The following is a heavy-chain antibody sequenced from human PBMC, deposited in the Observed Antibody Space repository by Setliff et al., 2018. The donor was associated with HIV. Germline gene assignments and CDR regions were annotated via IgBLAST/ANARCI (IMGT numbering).Heavy chain of an antibody. CDR2: INPSGGST. CDR3: ARDRTHRSGWYGYFEY. Sequence: ASVKVSCKASGYTFTTYGLSWVRQAPGQGLEWMGIINPSGGSTSYAQKFQGRVTMTRDTSTSTVYMEVSSLRSDDTAVYYCARDRTHRSGWYGYFEYWGQGTLVTVSS. CDR1: GYTFTTYG. J-gene: IGHJ4*02. V-gene: IGHV1-46*01. D-gene: IGHD6-19*01.